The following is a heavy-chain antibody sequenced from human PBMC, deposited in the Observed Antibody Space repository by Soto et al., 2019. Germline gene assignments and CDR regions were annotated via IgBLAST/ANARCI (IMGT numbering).Heavy chain of an antibody. J-gene: IGHJ4*02. CDR2: ISAYNGNT. D-gene: IGHD3-10*01. CDR3: ARDPTYYYGSGSYKEEDY. CDR1: GYTFTSYG. V-gene: IGHV1-18*01. Sequence: VQLVQSGAEVKKPGASVKVSCKASGYTFTSYGISWGRQAPGQGLEWMGWISAYNGNTNYAQKLQGRVTMTTDTSTSTAYMELRSLRSDDTAVYYCARDPTYYYGSGSYKEEDYWGQGTLVTVSS.